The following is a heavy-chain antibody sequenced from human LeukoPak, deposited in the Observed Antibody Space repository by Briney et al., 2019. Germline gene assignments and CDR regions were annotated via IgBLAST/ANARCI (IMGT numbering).Heavy chain of an antibody. CDR3: ARVEGAFDI. CDR2: ISYDGSNK. J-gene: IGHJ3*02. Sequence: GGSLRLSCAASGFTISKYAMHWVRQAPGKGLEWVAVISYDGSNKYYADSVKGRFTISRDSSKNTVYLQMNSLRAEDTAVYYCARVEGAFDIWGQGTMVTVSS. CDR1: GFTISKYA. V-gene: IGHV3-30*04.